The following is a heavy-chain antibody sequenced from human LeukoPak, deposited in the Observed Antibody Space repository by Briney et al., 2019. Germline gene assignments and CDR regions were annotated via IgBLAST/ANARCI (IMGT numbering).Heavy chain of an antibody. Sequence: GGSLRLSCAASGFTFSSFAMTWNRQAPGKGLEWVSGISGTGGSTYYADSVKGRFTISRENSINTVFLEMNSLRAEDTAIYYCAKDQSRVGASDPFDYWGQGILVTVSS. D-gene: IGHD1-26*01. CDR1: GFTFSSFA. CDR3: AKDQSRVGASDPFDY. J-gene: IGHJ4*02. V-gene: IGHV3-23*01. CDR2: ISGTGGST.